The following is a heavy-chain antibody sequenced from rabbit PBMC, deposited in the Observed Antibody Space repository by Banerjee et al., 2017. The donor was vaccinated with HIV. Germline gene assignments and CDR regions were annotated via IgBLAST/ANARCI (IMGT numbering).Heavy chain of an antibody. CDR1: GFSFSSSYW. Sequence: QSLEESGGDLVKPGASLTLTCTASGFSFSSSYWICWVRQAPGKGPEWIACIYVGSSGSTYYASWVNGRFTISKTSSTTVTLQMTSLTAADTATYFCARESYAGVAAYGYVDLWGPGTLVTVS. J-gene: IGHJ4*01. CDR3: ARESYAGVAAYGYVDL. D-gene: IGHD4-2*01. V-gene: IGHV1S40*01. CDR2: IYVGSSGST.